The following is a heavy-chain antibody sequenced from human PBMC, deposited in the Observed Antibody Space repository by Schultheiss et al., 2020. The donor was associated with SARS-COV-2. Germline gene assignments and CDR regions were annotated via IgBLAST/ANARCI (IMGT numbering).Heavy chain of an antibody. CDR1: GFTFRGYW. V-gene: IGHV3-74*01. CDR2: MSNDGSIT. D-gene: IGHD3-10*01. J-gene: IGHJ4*02. CDR3: GKDYYGSADY. Sequence: GGSLRLSRAASGFTFRGYWMLWVRQAPGKGLEWVSRMSNDGSITNYADSVKGRFIISRDNAKNTLFLQMNSLRVEDTAVYYCGKDYYGSADYWGQGTLVTVSS.